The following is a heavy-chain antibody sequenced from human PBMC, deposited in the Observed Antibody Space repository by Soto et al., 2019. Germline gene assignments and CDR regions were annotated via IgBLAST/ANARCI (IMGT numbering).Heavy chain of an antibody. D-gene: IGHD2-15*01. CDR1: GGSISSGGYY. CDR2: IYYSGST. CDR3: ARAPGCSGGSCYDSHHQYYFDY. Sequence: SETLSLTCTVSGGSISSGGYYWSWIRQHPGKGLEWIGYIYYSGSTYYNPSLKSRVTISVDTSKNQFSLKLSSVTAADTAVYYCARAPGCSGGSCYDSHHQYYFDYRGQGTLVTVSS. V-gene: IGHV4-31*03. J-gene: IGHJ4*02.